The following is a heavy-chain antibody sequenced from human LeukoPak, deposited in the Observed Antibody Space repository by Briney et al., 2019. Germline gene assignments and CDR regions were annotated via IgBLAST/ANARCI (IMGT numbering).Heavy chain of an antibody. D-gene: IGHD3-10*01. CDR2: VNPDDSDT. V-gene: IGHV5-51*01. Sequence: GESLKISCQASGYRFTSYWIAWVRQMPGKGLEWMGIVNPDDSDTIYSPSFQGQVTISADESITTAYLQWSSLKASDTAMYYCARLRWPRGGRSSFDYWGQGALVTVSS. CDR1: GYRFTSYW. J-gene: IGHJ4*02. CDR3: ARLRWPRGGRSSFDY.